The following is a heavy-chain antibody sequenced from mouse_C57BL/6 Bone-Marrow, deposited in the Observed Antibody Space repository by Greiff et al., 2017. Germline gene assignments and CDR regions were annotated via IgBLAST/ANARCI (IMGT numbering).Heavy chain of an antibody. Sequence: QVQLQQSGAELVRPGTSVKVSCKASGYAFTNYLIEWVKQRPGQGLEWIGVINPGSGGTNYNEKFKGKATLTADKSSSTAYMQLSSLTSEDSAVYVYARAGNGSPFYYFDYWGQGTTLTVSS. V-gene: IGHV1-54*01. CDR2: INPGSGGT. CDR3: ARAGNGSPFYYFDY. CDR1: GYAFTNYL. J-gene: IGHJ2*01. D-gene: IGHD2-2*01.